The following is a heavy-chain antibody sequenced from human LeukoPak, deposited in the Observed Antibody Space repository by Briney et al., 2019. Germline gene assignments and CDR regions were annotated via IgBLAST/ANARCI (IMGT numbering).Heavy chain of an antibody. CDR3: ARGGSAWLLLGYFDY. CDR2: IIPIFGTA. D-gene: IGHD3-22*01. V-gene: IGHV1-69*05. Sequence: SVKVSCKASGGTFSSYAISWVRQAPGQGLEWMGGIIPIFGTANYAQKFQGRVTITTDESTSTAYMELCSLRSEDTAVYYCARGGSAWLLLGYFDYWGQGTLVTVSS. J-gene: IGHJ4*02. CDR1: GGTFSSYA.